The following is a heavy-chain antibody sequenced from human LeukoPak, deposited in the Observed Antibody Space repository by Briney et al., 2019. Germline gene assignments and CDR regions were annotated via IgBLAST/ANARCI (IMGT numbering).Heavy chain of an antibody. V-gene: IGHV1-46*01. J-gene: IGHJ2*01. CDR2: INPSGGST. Sequence: ASVKVSCKASGYTFTSYYMHWVRHAPGQGLEWMGIINPSGGSTSYAQKFQVRVTMTSDTATSTVYMELSSLRSEDTAVYYCARGEEVATIPTLNWYFDLWGRGTLVTVSS. CDR1: GYTFTSYY. CDR3: ARGEEVATIPTLNWYFDL. D-gene: IGHD5-24*01.